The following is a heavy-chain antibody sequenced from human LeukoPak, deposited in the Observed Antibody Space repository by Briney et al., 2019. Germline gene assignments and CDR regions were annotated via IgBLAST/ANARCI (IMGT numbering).Heavy chain of an antibody. Sequence: GGSLRLSCAASGFTFSSYGMSWVGQAPGKGLEWVANIKQDGSEKYYVDSVKGRFTISRDNAKNSLYLQMKSLRAEDTAVYYCARVAAAGIYYYYYMDVWGKGTTVTVSS. CDR2: IKQDGSEK. CDR1: GFTFSSYG. CDR3: ARVAAAGIYYYYYMDV. J-gene: IGHJ6*03. D-gene: IGHD6-13*01. V-gene: IGHV3-7*01.